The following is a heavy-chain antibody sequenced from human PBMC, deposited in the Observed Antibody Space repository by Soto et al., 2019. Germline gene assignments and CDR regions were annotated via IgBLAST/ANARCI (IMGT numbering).Heavy chain of an antibody. J-gene: IGHJ6*02. V-gene: IGHV4-39*01. D-gene: IGHD3-9*01. Sequence: SETLSLTCTVSGGSISSSSYYWGWIRQPPGKGLEWIGSIYYSGSTYYNPSLKSRVTISVDTSKNQFSLKLGSVTAADTAVYYCARGRHILTGYYRALNSGMDVWGQGATVTVSS. CDR1: GGSISSSSYY. CDR2: IYYSGST. CDR3: ARGRHILTGYYRALNSGMDV.